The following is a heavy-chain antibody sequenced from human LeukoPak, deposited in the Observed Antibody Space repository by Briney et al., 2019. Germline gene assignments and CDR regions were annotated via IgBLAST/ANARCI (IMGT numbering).Heavy chain of an antibody. Sequence: PGGSLRHSCAASGFNDSRNYMNWVRQAPGKGLEWVSVIYSGGKTYYADSVKGRFIISRDNSKNTLYLQMNSLRAEDTAVYYCARGDRAAMGYDYWGQGTLVTVSS. CDR1: GFNDSRNY. J-gene: IGHJ4*02. D-gene: IGHD2-2*01. V-gene: IGHV3-66*01. CDR3: ARGDRAAMGYDY. CDR2: IYSGGKT.